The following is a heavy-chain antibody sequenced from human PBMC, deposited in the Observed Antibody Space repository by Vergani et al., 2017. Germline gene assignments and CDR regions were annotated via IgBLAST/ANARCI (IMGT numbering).Heavy chain of an antibody. CDR3: ARGSRAEGGSGPDK. CDR1: GITFWKFG. V-gene: IGHV3-9*01. J-gene: IGHJ4*02. Sequence: EVDLVESGGGLAQPGGSLRLSCEASGITFWKFGMHWVRQGPGKGLEWVSGISWNSGAVDYADSVRGRFTISRDNAKNSLFLEMNSLRFEDTAVYYCARGSRAEGGSGPDKWGQGTLVTVSS. D-gene: IGHD6-13*01. CDR2: ISWNSGAV.